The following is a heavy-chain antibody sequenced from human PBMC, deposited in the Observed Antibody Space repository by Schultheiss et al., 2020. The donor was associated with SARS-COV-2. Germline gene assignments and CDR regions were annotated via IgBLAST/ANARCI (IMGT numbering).Heavy chain of an antibody. V-gene: IGHV4-61*01. CDR2: IYNSATT. CDR1: GDSVSSRSYY. J-gene: IGHJ4*02. CDR3: ARGGRGVRVGTTGDY. D-gene: IGHD1-26*01. Sequence: SQTLSLTCTVSGDSVSSRSYYWSWIRQPPGKGLEWIGYIYNSATTDYNPSLKSRVTMSTDTSKNQFSLKLSSVTAADTAVYYCARGGRGVRVGTTGDYWGQGTLVTVSS.